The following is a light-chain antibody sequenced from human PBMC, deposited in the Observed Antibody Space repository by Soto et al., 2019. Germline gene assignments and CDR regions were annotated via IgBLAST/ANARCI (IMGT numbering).Light chain of an antibody. CDR3: NSYTSSNTFV. CDR2: EVS. Sequence: QSALTQPASVSGSPGQSITISCTGTSSDVGGYNYASWYQQHPGKAPKLMMFEVSNRPSGVSNRFSSSKSGNTASLTISGLQSEDEAEYCCNSYTSSNTFVFGTGTKLTVL. J-gene: IGLJ1*01. V-gene: IGLV2-14*01. CDR1: SSDVGGYNY.